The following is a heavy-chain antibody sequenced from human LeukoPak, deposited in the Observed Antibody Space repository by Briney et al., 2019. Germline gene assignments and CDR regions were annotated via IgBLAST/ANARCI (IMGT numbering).Heavy chain of an antibody. CDR1: GFTVSSNY. V-gene: IGHV3-66*01. J-gene: IGHJ3*02. Sequence: PGGSLRLSCAASGFTVSSNYMSWVRQAPGKGLEWVSVIYSGGSTYYADSVKGRFTISRDNSKNTLYLQMNSLRAEDTAVYYCARRWGDSSGFYYPPAGAFDIWGQGTMVTVSS. D-gene: IGHD3-22*01. CDR3: ARRWGDSSGFYYPPAGAFDI. CDR2: IYSGGST.